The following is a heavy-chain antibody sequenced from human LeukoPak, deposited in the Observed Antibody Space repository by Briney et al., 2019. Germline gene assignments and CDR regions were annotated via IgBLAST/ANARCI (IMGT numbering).Heavy chain of an antibody. V-gene: IGHV3-23*01. CDR3: ARVGYSGSSENDAFDI. D-gene: IGHD1-26*01. CDR1: GFTFSSYA. CDR2: ISGSGGST. J-gene: IGHJ3*02. Sequence: GGSLRLSCAASGFTFSSYAMSWVRQAPGKGLEWVSAISGSGGSTYYADSVKGRFTISRDNAKNSLYLQMNSLRAEDTAVYYCARVGYSGSSENDAFDIWGQGTMVTVSS.